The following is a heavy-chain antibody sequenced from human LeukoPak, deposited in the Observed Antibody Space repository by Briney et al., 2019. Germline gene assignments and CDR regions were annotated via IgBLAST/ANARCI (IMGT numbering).Heavy chain of an antibody. D-gene: IGHD3-22*01. CDR2: IYPGDSDT. Sequence: GESLKISCKGSGYSFTSYWIGWVRQMPGKGLEWMGIIYPGDSDTRYSPSFQGQVTISADKSISTAYLQWSSLKASDTAMYYCARDSGGYYDTTGLWGDFWGQGTMVTVSS. V-gene: IGHV5-51*01. J-gene: IGHJ3*01. CDR3: ARDSGGYYDTTGLWGDF. CDR1: GYSFTSYW.